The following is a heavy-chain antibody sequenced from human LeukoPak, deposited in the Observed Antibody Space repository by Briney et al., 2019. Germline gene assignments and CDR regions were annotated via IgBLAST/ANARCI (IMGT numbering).Heavy chain of an antibody. J-gene: IGHJ3*01. CDR1: GGSFSGNY. CDR2: IFHSGRT. Sequence: SETLSLTCAVYGGSFSGNYWSWIRQPPGKGLEWIASIFHSGRTYYNPSLKSRVTISVDTSKNQFSLTLSSVTAADTAVYYCARETEKQWQYWGQGTLVTVSS. CDR3: ARETEKQWQY. V-gene: IGHV4-34*12. D-gene: IGHD6-19*01.